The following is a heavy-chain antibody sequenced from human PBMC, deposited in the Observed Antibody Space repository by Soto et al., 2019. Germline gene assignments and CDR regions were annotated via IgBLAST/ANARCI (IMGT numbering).Heavy chain of an antibody. J-gene: IGHJ4*02. D-gene: IGHD2-15*01. CDR1: GFTFSSYA. CDR2: ISGSGGST. CDR3: AKALGYCSGGSSYYFDY. V-gene: IGHV3-23*01. Sequence: EVQLLESGGGLVQPGGSLRLSCAASGFTFSSYAMSWVRQAPGKGLEWVSAISGSGGSTYYADSVKGRFTISRDNSKNTLYLQMNSLRAEDTAVYYCAKALGYCSGGSSYYFDYWGQGTLVTVSS.